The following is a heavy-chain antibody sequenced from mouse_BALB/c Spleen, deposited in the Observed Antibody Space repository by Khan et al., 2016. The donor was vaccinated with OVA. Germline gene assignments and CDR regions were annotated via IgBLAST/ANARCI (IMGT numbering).Heavy chain of an antibody. D-gene: IGHD2-3*01. Sequence: EVQLQQSGPGLVNPSQSLSLTCTATGYSITSDYAWNWIRQFPGNKLEWMGYINYSGSTNYNPALKSRISITRDTSKNQFFLQLNSVTTEDTVTHYCARDGSRYNYAMDYWGQGTSVTVSS. CDR1: GYSITSDYA. CDR3: ARDGSRYNYAMDY. CDR2: INYSGST. J-gene: IGHJ4*01. V-gene: IGHV3-2*02.